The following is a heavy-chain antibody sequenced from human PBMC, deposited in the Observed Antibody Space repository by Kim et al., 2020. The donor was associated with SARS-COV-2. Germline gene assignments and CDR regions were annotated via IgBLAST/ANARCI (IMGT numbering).Heavy chain of an antibody. V-gene: IGHV3-48*02. CDR1: GFTFSSYS. J-gene: IGHJ3*02. CDR2: ISSSSSTI. CDR3: ARDRSPAYYYDSSGYSDALDI. Sequence: GGSLRLSCAASGFTFSSYSMNWVRQAPGKGLEWVSFISSSSSTIYYADSVKGRFTISRDNAKNSLYMQMNSLRDEDTAVYYCARDRSPAYYYDSSGYSDALDIWRQGTMVTVSS. D-gene: IGHD3-22*01.